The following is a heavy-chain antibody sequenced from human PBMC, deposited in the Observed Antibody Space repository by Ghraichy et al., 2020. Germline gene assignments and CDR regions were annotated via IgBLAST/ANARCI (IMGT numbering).Heavy chain of an antibody. V-gene: IGHV4-59*01. Sequence: SETLSLTCIASGGSISSYYWSWIRQPPGKGLEWIGYIYYSGSTNYNPSLKSRVTITVDTSKNQFSLKLSSVTAADTAVYYCEWGPSGFRELHIDYGGQGTLVTVSS. D-gene: IGHD3-10*01. CDR1: GGSISSYY. CDR3: EWGPSGFRELHIDY. CDR2: IYYSGST. J-gene: IGHJ4*02.